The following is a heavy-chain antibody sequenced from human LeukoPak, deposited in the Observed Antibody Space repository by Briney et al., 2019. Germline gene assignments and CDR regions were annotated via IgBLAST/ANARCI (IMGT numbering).Heavy chain of an antibody. CDR3: ARDYDSSGYPDY. CDR2: ISSSSSTI. Sequence: QPGGSLRLSCAASGFTFSSYSMNWVRQAPGKGLEWVSSISSSSSTIYYADSVKGRFTISRDNSKNSLYLQMNSLRAEDTAVYYCARDYDSSGYPDYWGQGTLVTVSS. J-gene: IGHJ4*02. D-gene: IGHD3-22*01. CDR1: GFTFSSYS. V-gene: IGHV3-48*01.